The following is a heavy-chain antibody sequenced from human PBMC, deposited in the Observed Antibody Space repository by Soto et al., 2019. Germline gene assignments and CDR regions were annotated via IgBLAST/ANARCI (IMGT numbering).Heavy chain of an antibody. V-gene: IGHV4-59*01. D-gene: IGHD1-26*01. CDR2: IYYSGST. J-gene: IGHJ6*02. CDR3: ARDLWIVGDTGFYHYGMDV. Sequence: SETLSLTCTVSGGSISSYYWSWIRQPPGKGLEWIGYIYYSGSTNYNPSLKSRVTISVDTSKNQFSLKLSSVTAADTAVYYCARDLWIVGDTGFYHYGMDVWGQGTTVTVSS. CDR1: GGSISSYY.